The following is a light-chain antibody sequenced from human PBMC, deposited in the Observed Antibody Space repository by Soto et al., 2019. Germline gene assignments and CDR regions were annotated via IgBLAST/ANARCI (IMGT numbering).Light chain of an antibody. CDR3: QQRSSWPT. CDR2: DTS. CDR1: QSVSRY. J-gene: IGKJ4*01. V-gene: IGKV3-11*01. Sequence: EIVLTQSPATLSLSPGERATLSCRASQSVSRYLAWYQQKPGQAPRLLIYDTSHRATGIPARFSGSGSGTDFTLTISSLEPEDVTVYCCQQRSSWPTFGGGTKVEIK.